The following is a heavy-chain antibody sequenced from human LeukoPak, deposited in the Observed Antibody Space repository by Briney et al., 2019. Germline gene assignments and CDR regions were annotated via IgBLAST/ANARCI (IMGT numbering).Heavy chain of an antibody. Sequence: GGSLRLSCAASGFTFSSYAMHWVRQAPGKGLEYVSAISSNGGSTYYANSVKGRFTISRDNSKNTLYLQMGSLRAEDMAVYYCVRSGSPYYDFWSGYGNYYYYYGMDVWGQGTTVTVSS. V-gene: IGHV3-64*01. J-gene: IGHJ6*02. CDR2: ISSNGGST. CDR1: GFTFSSYA. CDR3: VRSGSPYYDFWSGYGNYYYYYGMDV. D-gene: IGHD3-3*01.